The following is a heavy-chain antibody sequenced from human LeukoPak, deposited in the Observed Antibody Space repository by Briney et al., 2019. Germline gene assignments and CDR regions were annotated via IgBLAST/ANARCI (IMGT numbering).Heavy chain of an antibody. CDR2: VYYTGNT. J-gene: IGHJ4*02. CDR1: GFTFSSYS. V-gene: IGHV4-59*01. Sequence: GSLRLSCAASGFTFSSYSMNWVRQPPGKGLEWIGYVYYTGNTNYNPSLKSRVTIPVDTSKNQFSLRLSSVAAADTAVYYCARDTGYCSGGSCYHNYFDYWGQGTLVTVSS. CDR3: ARDTGYCSGGSCYHNYFDY. D-gene: IGHD2-15*01.